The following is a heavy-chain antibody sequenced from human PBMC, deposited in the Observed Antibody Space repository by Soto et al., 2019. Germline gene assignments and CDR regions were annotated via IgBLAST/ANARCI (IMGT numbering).Heavy chain of an antibody. CDR1: GGSISSYY. Sequence: SETLSLTCTVSGGSISSYYWSWIRQPPGKGLEWIGYIYYSGSTNYNPSLKSRVTISVDTSKNQFSLKLSSVTAADTAVYYCARDPDSSGYYYMGQGTLVTVSS. V-gene: IGHV4-59*01. J-gene: IGHJ4*02. CDR2: IYYSGST. CDR3: ARDPDSSGYYY. D-gene: IGHD3-22*01.